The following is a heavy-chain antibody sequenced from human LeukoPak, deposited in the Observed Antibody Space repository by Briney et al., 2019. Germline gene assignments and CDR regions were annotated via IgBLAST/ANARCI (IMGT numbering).Heavy chain of an antibody. D-gene: IGHD1-26*01. J-gene: IGHJ3*02. CDR1: GFTFSSYA. CDR2: ISGSDGST. V-gene: IGHV3-23*01. Sequence: GGSLRLSCAASGFTFSSYAMSWVRQAPGKGLEWVSGISGSDGSTNYADSVKGRFTISRENSKNTLYLQMNSLRAEDTAVYYCARTTSVSYVGDAFDIWGQGTMVTVSS. CDR3: ARTTSVSYVGDAFDI.